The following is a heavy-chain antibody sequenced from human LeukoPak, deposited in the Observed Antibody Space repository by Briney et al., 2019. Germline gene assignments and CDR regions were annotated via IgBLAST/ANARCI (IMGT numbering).Heavy chain of an antibody. D-gene: IGHD4-17*01. J-gene: IGHJ4*02. CDR1: GYTFTSYD. V-gene: IGHV1-8*01. CDR2: MNPNSGNT. CDR3: ARGTTVTTGVDY. Sequence: ASVKVSCKASGYTFTSYDINWVRQATGQGLEWMGWMNPNSGNTGYAQKFQGRVTMTSNTSISTAYMELSSLRSEDTAVYYCARGTTVTTGVDYWGQGTLVTVSS.